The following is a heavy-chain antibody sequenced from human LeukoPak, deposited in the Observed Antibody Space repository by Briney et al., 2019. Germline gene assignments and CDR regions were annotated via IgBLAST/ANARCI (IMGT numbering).Heavy chain of an antibody. CDR2: MNPNSGDT. V-gene: IGHV1-8*01. J-gene: IGHJ5*02. D-gene: IGHD3-10*01. CDR1: VYTFTRYD. CDR3: ARRYYYGSGSYDSWFDP. Sequence: ASVTVSCKSSVYTFTRYDIHWVRQATGQGRAWVGWMNPNSGDTGYAQKYQVRVTMTRTSSISTAYMELSSLRSEDTAVYYCARRYYYGSGSYDSWFDPWGQGTLVTVSS.